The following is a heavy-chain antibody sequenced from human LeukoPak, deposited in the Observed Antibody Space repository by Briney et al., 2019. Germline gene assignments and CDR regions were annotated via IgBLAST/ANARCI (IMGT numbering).Heavy chain of an antibody. CDR2: LIGSSGAT. V-gene: IGHV3-23*01. CDR1: GFTFSNYA. CDR3: AKGAYDYLEIAYFDY. D-gene: IGHD5-12*01. Sequence: GGPLRLSCAASGFTFSNYAMNWVRQAPGKGLEWVALLIGSSGATDYADSVKGRFTISRDNSKNTLFLQMNSLRAEDTAIYYCAKGAYDYLEIAYFDYWGQGALVTVSS. J-gene: IGHJ4*02.